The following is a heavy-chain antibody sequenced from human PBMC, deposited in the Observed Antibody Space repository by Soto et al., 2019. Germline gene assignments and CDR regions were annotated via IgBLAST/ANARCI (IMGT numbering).Heavy chain of an antibody. CDR2: IIPIFGTA. CDR3: ARDRGPSSGYYPYWFDP. Sequence: QVQLVQSGAEVKKPGSSVKVSCKASGGTFSSYAINWVRQAPGQGLEWMGGIIPIFGTANYAQKFQGRVTITADESTSTADKELSSLRSEDTAVYYCARDRGPSSGYYPYWFDPWGQGTLVTVSS. D-gene: IGHD3-22*01. V-gene: IGHV1-69*12. CDR1: GGTFSSYA. J-gene: IGHJ5*02.